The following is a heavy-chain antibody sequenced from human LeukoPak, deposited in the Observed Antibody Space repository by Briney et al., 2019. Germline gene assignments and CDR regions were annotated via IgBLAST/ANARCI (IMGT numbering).Heavy chain of an antibody. V-gene: IGHV1-69*04. D-gene: IGHD4-17*01. CDR3: AREGVTTVTTSPYYYYYMDV. CDR2: IIPILGIA. CDR1: GGTFSSYT. Sequence: ASVKVSCKASGGTFSSYTISWVRQAPRQGLEWMGRIIPILGIANYAQKFQGRVTITADKSTSTAYMELSSLRSEDTAVYYCAREGVTTVTTSPYYYYYMDVWGKGTTVTVSS. J-gene: IGHJ6*03.